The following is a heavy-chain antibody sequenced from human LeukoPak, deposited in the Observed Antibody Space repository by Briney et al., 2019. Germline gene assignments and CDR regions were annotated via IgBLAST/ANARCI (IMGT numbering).Heavy chain of an antibody. V-gene: IGHV3-23*01. J-gene: IGHJ4*02. D-gene: IGHD3-10*01. CDR2: ISGSGGST. Sequence: GGSLTLSCAASGFTFSSYAMIWVRQAPGKGLAGVSAISGSGGSTYYADSVKGRFTISRDNSKNTLYLQMNSLRAEDTAVYYCAKDSRWFGVDYWGQGTLVTVSS. CDR1: GFTFSSYA. CDR3: AKDSRWFGVDY.